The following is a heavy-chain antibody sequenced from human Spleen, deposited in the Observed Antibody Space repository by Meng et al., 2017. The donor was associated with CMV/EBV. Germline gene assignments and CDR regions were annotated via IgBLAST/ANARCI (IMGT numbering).Heavy chain of an antibody. CDR1: GFTFSSYS. J-gene: IGHJ5*01. V-gene: IGHV3-21*04. D-gene: IGHD1-26*01. CDR2: ISSSSSYI. Sequence: GESLKISCAASGFTFSSYSMNWVRQAPGKGLEWVSSISSSSSYIYYADSVKGRFTIARDNSKNALYLQMNSLRAEDTAVYYCANSMIVGVTMWFEYWGQGTLVTVS. CDR3: ANSMIVGVTMWFEY.